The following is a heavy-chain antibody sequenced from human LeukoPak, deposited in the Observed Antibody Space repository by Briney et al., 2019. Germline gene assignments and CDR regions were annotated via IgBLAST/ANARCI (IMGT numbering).Heavy chain of an antibody. D-gene: IGHD3-22*01. Sequence: GASVKVSCKASGYTFTGYYMHWVRQAPGQGLEWMGWINPNSGGTSYAQKFQGRVTMTRDTSISTAYMELSRLRSDDTAVYYCARDYYDSSGYYYGYFDYWGQGTLVTVSS. CDR3: ARDYYDSSGYYYGYFDY. CDR2: INPNSGGT. V-gene: IGHV1-2*02. CDR1: GYTFTGYY. J-gene: IGHJ4*02.